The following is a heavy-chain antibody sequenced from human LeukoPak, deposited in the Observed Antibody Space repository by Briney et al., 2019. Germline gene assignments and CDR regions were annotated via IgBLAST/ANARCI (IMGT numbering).Heavy chain of an antibody. CDR3: GSLHQVRGLTLFDH. J-gene: IGHJ4*02. V-gene: IGHV4-34*01. Sequence: ASETLSLTCALYGGSFNDYYWSWIRQPPGKGLEWIGEINHSGSTNYNPSLKSRATISVDTSKNQFSLNLRSVTAADTAVYYCGSLHQVRGLTLFDHWGQGSLVTVSS. CDR1: GGSFNDYY. CDR2: INHSGST. D-gene: IGHD3-10*01.